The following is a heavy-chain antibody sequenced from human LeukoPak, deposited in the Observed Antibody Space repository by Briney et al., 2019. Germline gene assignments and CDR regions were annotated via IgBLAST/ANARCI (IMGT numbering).Heavy chain of an antibody. Sequence: ASVKVSCKASGYTFTGYYMHWVRQAPGQGLEWVGWINPNSGGTNYAQKFQGRVTMTRDTSISTAYMELSRLRSDDTAVYYCARGARITIFGVVTPLHYWGQGTLVTVSS. CDR3: ARGARITIFGVVTPLHY. V-gene: IGHV1-2*02. CDR2: INPNSGGT. J-gene: IGHJ4*02. CDR1: GYTFTGYY. D-gene: IGHD3-3*01.